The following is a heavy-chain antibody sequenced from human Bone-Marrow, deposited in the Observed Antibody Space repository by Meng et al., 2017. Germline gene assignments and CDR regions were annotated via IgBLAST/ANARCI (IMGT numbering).Heavy chain of an antibody. CDR1: GFTFSSYA. D-gene: IGHD1-26*01. CDR3: ARDSTIVGATPGLFDY. CDR2: IKQDGSEK. J-gene: IGHJ4*02. Sequence: GESLKISCAASGFTFSSYAMHWVRQAPGKGLEWVANIKQDGSEKYYVDSVKGRFTISRDNAKNSLYLQMNSLRAEDTAVYYCARDSTIVGATPGLFDYWGQGTLVTVSS. V-gene: IGHV3-7*01.